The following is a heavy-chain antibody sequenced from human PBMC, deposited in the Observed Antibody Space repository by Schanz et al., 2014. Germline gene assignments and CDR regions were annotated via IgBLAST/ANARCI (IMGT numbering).Heavy chain of an antibody. CDR3: TKGRTFGR. CDR1: GYTFTSYD. CDR2: MNSKTGNT. Sequence: QVQLVQSGAEVKKPGASVKVSCKASGYTFTSYDINWVRQATGQGLEWMGWMNSKTGNTGYAQRFQGRVTMTRNTSITTAYVELSSLRSGDTAVYYCTKGRTFGRWGQGTLXTVSS. J-gene: IGHJ4*02. D-gene: IGHD3-16*01. V-gene: IGHV1-8*01.